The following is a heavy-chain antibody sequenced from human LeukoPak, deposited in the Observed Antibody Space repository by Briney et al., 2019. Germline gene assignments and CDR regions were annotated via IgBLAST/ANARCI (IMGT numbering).Heavy chain of an antibody. J-gene: IGHJ5*02. CDR3: ARDYYCTNGVCYKPNNWFDP. Sequence: PSETLSLTCTVSGGSISSSSYYWGWIRQPPGKGLEWIGSIYYSGSTYYNPSLKSRVTISVDTSKNQFSLKLSSVTAADTAVYYCARDYYCTNGVCYKPNNWFDPWGQGTLVTVSS. CDR1: GGSISSSSYY. D-gene: IGHD2-8*01. CDR2: IYYSGST. V-gene: IGHV4-39*07.